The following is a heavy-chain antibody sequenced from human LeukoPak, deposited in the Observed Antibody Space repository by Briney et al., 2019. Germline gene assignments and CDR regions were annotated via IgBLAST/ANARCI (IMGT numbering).Heavy chain of an antibody. D-gene: IGHD6-13*01. CDR1: GFTFSSYA. Sequence: HTGGSLRLSCAASGFTFSSYAMSWVRQAPGKGLEWVSAISGSGGSTYYADSVKGRFTISRDNSKNTLYLQMNSLRAEDTAVYYCAKAPYIIAGLDYWGQGTLVTVSS. J-gene: IGHJ4*02. CDR3: AKAPYIIAGLDY. CDR2: ISGSGGST. V-gene: IGHV3-23*01.